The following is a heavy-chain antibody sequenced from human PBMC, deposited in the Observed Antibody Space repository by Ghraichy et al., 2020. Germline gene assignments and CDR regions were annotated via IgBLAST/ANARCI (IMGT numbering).Heavy chain of an antibody. J-gene: IGHJ4*02. CDR1: GDSVSSNSAT. V-gene: IGHV6-1*01. CDR2: TYYRSKWYN. D-gene: IGHD3-22*01. Sequence: SQTLSLTCAISGDSVSSNSATWNWIRQSPSRGLEWLGRTYYRSKWYNDYALSVKGRISINPDTTKNQFSLQLSSVTPEDTAVYYCARVFCDSKGCLLKRIDYWGQGTLVTVSS. CDR3: ARVFCDSKGCLLKRIDY.